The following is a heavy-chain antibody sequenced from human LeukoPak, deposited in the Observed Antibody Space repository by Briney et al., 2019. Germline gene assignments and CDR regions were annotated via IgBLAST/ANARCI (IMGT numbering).Heavy chain of an antibody. CDR2: VHYSLNS. V-gene: IGHV4-59*01. CDR1: GASINGYY. D-gene: IGHD5-24*01. J-gene: IGHJ4*02. CDR3: ACYKIVERNFDF. Sequence: SETLSLTCTVSGASINGYYWSWIRQPPGKGLEWIGSVHYSLNSNYSPSLESRVTISMDTSKRQFSLKLTSVTAADTAVYYCACYKIVERNFDFWGQGMLVTVSS.